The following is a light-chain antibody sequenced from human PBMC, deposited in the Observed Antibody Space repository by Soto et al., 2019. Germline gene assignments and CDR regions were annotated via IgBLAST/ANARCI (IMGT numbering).Light chain of an antibody. Sequence: QSVLTQPASVSGSPGQSITISCTGTSSDVGSYNLVSWYQQHPGKAPKLMIYEGSKRPSGVSNRFSGSKSGTSASLAITGLQAEDEDDYYCQSYDSSLSGSVFGGGTKVTVL. V-gene: IGLV2-14*02. CDR3: QSYDSSLSGSV. CDR2: EGS. J-gene: IGLJ3*02. CDR1: SSDVGSYNL.